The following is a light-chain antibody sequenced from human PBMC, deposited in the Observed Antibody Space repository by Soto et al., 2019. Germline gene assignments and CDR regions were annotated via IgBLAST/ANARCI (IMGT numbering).Light chain of an antibody. V-gene: IGKV3-15*01. Sequence: IVMPQSPAILSVSPGERAALSCRASQSVSSNLAWYQQKPGQAPRLLIYGASTRATGIPARFSGSGSGTEFTLTISSLQSEDFAIYSCQQYNNWPRTFGQGTKVDI. CDR3: QQYNNWPRT. J-gene: IGKJ1*01. CDR1: QSVSSN. CDR2: GAS.